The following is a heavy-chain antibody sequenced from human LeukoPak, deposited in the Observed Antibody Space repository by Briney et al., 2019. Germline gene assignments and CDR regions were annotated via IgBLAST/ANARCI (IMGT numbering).Heavy chain of an antibody. CDR3: TREVEGYSYASGRFLHFDP. J-gene: IGHJ5*02. CDR2: LYYSGYS. V-gene: IGHV4-59*12. D-gene: IGHD3-10*01. Sequence: SETLSLTCTVSGGSITSYYWAWLRQPPGKGLEWIGYLYYSGYSNYNPSLKSRVSMSVDTSKNQFSLKLTSVTAADTAVYYCTREVEGYSYASGRFLHFDPWGQGTLVTVSS. CDR1: GGSITSYY.